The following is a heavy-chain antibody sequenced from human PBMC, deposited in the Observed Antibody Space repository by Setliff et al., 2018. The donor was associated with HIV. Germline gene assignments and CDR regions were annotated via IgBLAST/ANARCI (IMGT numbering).Heavy chain of an antibody. D-gene: IGHD2-21*01. V-gene: IGHV4-4*07. CDR2: LYTSGST. J-gene: IGHJ4*02. Sequence: PSETLSLTCTVSGGSISSYYWSWIRQPAGKGLEWIGRLYTSGSTNYNPSLKSRVTISVDTSKNQFSLKLTSMTAADTAVYYCALRRYSSWARFDSWGQGTLVTVSS. CDR1: GGSISSYY. CDR3: ALRRYSSWARFDS.